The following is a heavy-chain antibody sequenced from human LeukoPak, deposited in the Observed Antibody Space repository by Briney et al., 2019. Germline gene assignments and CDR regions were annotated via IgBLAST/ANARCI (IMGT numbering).Heavy chain of an antibody. J-gene: IGHJ5*02. CDR2: IRPNDGTT. Sequence: GGSLRLSCAGSGFTFSNAWMNWVRQAPGKGLEWVSYIRPNDGTTHYADSVKGRFTISRDNAKNSLSLQMTSLRADDTAVYYCVRGQTSLDNWFDPWGQGTLVIVSS. CDR1: GFTFSNAW. V-gene: IGHV3-48*01. CDR3: VRGQTSLDNWFDP.